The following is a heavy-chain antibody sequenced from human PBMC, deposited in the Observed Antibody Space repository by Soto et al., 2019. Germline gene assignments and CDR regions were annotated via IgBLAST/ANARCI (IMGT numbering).Heavy chain of an antibody. J-gene: IGHJ6*02. CDR3: ARVPLAGGGLELRDYYYYGMDV. V-gene: IGHV6-1*01. CDR2: TYYRSKWYN. D-gene: IGHD1-7*01. CDR1: GDSVSSNSAA. Sequence: SQTLSLTCAISGDSVSSNSAALNLIMQSPSRGLEWLGRTYYRSKWYNDYAVSVKSRITINPDTSKNQFSLQLNSVTPEDTAVYYCARVPLAGGGLELRDYYYYGMDVWGQGTTVTVSS.